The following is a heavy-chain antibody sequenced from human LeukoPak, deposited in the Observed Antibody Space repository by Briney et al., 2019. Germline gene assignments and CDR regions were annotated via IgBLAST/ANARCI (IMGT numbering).Heavy chain of an antibody. D-gene: IGHD3-10*01. J-gene: IGHJ4*02. Sequence: SETLSLTCTVSGGSISSTTHYWGWIRQAPGKGLEWIGSIYYSGSTYYKSSLKSRVAISVDTSKDQFSLMLNSVTAADTAVYYCARGGVLWFGELMDSWGQGSLVTISS. CDR3: ARGGVLWFGELMDS. CDR1: GGSISSTTHY. CDR2: IYYSGST. V-gene: IGHV4-39*01.